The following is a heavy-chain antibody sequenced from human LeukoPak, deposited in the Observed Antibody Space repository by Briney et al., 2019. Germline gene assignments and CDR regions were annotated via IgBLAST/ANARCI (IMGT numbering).Heavy chain of an antibody. CDR3: AKVYYGADYYFDY. CDR1: GFTFSSSG. CDR2: IRYDGSNK. J-gene: IGHJ4*02. Sequence: GGSLRLSCAASGFTFSSSGMHWVRQAPGKGLEWVAFIRYDGSNKYYADSVKGRFTISRDNSKNTLYLQMNSLRAEDTAVYYCAKVYYGADYYFDYWGQGTLVTVSS. D-gene: IGHD3-22*01. V-gene: IGHV3-30*02.